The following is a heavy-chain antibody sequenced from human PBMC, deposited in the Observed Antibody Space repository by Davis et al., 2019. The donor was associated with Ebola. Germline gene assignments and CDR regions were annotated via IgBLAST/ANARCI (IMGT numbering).Heavy chain of an antibody. J-gene: IGHJ6*02. CDR1: GFTFSDYY. D-gene: IGHD2-2*01. Sequence: GGSLRLSCAASGFTFSDYYMSWIRQAPGKGLEWVSYISSSGSTIYYEDSVKGRFTISRDNAKNSLYLQMNSLRAEDTAVYYCAREVSYCSSTSCGDYYYYGMDVWGQGTTVTVSS. CDR2: ISSSGSTI. V-gene: IGHV3-11*01. CDR3: AREVSYCSSTSCGDYYYYGMDV.